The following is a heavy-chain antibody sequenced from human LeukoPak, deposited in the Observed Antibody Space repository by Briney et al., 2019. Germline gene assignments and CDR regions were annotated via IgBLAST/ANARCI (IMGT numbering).Heavy chain of an antibody. Sequence: GGSLRLSCAASGFTFSSYAMHWVRQAPGKGLEWVAVISYDGSNKYYADSVKGRFTISRDNSKNTLYLQMNSLRVEDTAVYYCAKGATNIVGTNDYWGQGTLVTVSS. D-gene: IGHD5-12*01. CDR2: ISYDGSNK. J-gene: IGHJ4*02. CDR3: AKGATNIVGTNDY. CDR1: GFTFSSYA. V-gene: IGHV3-30-3*01.